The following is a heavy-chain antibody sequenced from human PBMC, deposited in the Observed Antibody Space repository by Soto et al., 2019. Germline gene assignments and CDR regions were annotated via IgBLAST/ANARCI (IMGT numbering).Heavy chain of an antibody. D-gene: IGHD5-12*01. CDR3: ARGLDGYFLYFDY. V-gene: IGHV4-31*03. CDR1: GGSLDSGGYY. Sequence: QLQESGPGLVKPSQTLSLTCTVSGGSLDSGGYYWSWIRQRPGKALEWIGYICHSGSSYYNPSLESRVDMSVDTSENQFSLKLTSVTAADTAVYYCARGLDGYFLYFDYWGRGTLVTVSS. J-gene: IGHJ4*02. CDR2: ICHSGSS.